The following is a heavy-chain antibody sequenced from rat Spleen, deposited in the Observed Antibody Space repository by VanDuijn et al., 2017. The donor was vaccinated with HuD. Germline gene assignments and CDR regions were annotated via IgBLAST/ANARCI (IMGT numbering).Heavy chain of an antibody. D-gene: IGHD1-7*01. CDR3: ARGHTMGMDYFDY. CDR2: TSYEGSTI. V-gene: IGHV5-22*01. Sequence: EVQLVESGGGLVQPGRSMKLSCAASGFTFSNYDMAWVRQAPKKGLEWVASTSYEGSTIYYGDSVKGRFTISRDNVKSTLYLQMNSLRSEDTATYYCARGHTMGMDYFDYWGQGVMVTVSS. J-gene: IGHJ2*01. CDR1: GFTFSNYD.